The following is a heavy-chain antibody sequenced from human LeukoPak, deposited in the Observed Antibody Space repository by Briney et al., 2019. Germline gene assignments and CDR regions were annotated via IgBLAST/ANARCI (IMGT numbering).Heavy chain of an antibody. V-gene: IGHV4-59*01. CDR3: ARDRGPDCSGGRCWDY. D-gene: IGHD2-15*01. J-gene: IGHJ4*02. CDR1: DGSISSYY. CDR2: IYYSGST. Sequence: SETLSLTCTVSDGSISSYYWSWIRQPPGKGLEWIGYIYYSGSTNYNPSLKSRVTMSVDTSKNQFSLTLSSVTAADTAVYYCARDRGPDCSGGRCWDYWGQGTLVTVSS.